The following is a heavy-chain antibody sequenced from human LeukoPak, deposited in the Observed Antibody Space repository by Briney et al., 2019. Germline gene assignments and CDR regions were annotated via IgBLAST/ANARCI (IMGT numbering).Heavy chain of an antibody. J-gene: IGHJ4*02. Sequence: SETLSLTCAVYGGSFSGYYWSWIRQPPGKGLEWIGYISYKGDTKYNPSLKSRVTLSVDTSKNQFSLRLSSVITADTAVYYCARDSYNYGSGSLDYWGQGILVTVSS. CDR2: ISYKGDT. V-gene: IGHV4-59*01. D-gene: IGHD5-18*01. CDR3: ARDSYNYGSGSLDY. CDR1: GGSFSGYY.